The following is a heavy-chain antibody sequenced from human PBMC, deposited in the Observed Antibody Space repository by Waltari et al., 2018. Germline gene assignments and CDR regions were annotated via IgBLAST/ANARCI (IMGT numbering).Heavy chain of an antibody. Sequence: QVQLVQSGAEVKKPGASVKVSCKASGYTFTSYAMHWVRQAPGQRLEWMGWINAGNGNTKYSQKFQGRVTITRDTSASTAYMELSSLRSEATAVYYCARDQTLTAMVRAVGYYGMDVWGQGTTVTVSS. J-gene: IGHJ6*02. V-gene: IGHV1-3*01. CDR2: INAGNGNT. D-gene: IGHD5-18*01. CDR3: ARDQTLTAMVRAVGYYGMDV. CDR1: GYTFTSYA.